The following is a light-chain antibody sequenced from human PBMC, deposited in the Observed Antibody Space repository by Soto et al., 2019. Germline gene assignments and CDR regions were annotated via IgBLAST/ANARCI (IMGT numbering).Light chain of an antibody. J-gene: IGKJ3*01. V-gene: IGKV1-9*01. Sequence: DIQLTQSPSFLSASVGDRVTITCRASQGIGSYLAWYQQKPGKAPNLLIYGASTFQSGVPSRCSGSGSATEFTLAISSLQPEDCATYYCQQLNSYPPWTFGPGTKVDIK. CDR3: QQLNSYPPWT. CDR2: GAS. CDR1: QGIGSY.